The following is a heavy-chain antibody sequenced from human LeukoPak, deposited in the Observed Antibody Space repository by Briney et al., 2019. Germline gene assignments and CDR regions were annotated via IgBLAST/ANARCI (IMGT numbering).Heavy chain of an antibody. CDR2: IIPIFGTA. CDR1: GGTFSSYA. Sequence: SVKVPCKASGGTFSSYAISWVRQAPGQGLEWMGGIIPIFGTANYAQKFQGRVTITTDESTSTAYMELSSLRSEDTAVYYCARGSIVVVGARVPFYFDYWGQGTLVTVSS. V-gene: IGHV1-69*05. D-gene: IGHD2-15*01. CDR3: ARGSIVVVGARVPFYFDY. J-gene: IGHJ4*02.